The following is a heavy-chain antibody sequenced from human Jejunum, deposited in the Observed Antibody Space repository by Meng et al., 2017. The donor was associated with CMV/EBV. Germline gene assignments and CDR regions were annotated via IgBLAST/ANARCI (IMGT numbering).Heavy chain of an antibody. Sequence: ITWVRQATGQGLEWMGGIIPIPRTSSYEQKVQDGVTITTDASRSAAYMELSSLRSEDTAVYYCARSDYYDSRGKNYYKYYGMDVWGQGTTVTVSS. CDR3: ARSDYYDSRGKNYYKYYGMDV. V-gene: IGHV1-69*16. D-gene: IGHD3-22*01. J-gene: IGHJ6*02. CDR2: IIPIPRTS.